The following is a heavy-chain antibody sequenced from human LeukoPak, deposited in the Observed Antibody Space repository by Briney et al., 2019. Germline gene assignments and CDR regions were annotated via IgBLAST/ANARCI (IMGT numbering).Heavy chain of an antibody. CDR2: ISGSDYST. CDR3: AKLAVTTFHYFDY. D-gene: IGHD4-17*01. Sequence: GGSLRLSCAVSGFTFSSYAMSWVRQAPGKGLEWVSAISGSDYSTYYADSVKGRFTISRDTSKNTLYLQMNSLRAEDTAVYYCAKLAVTTFHYFDYWGQGTLVTVSS. CDR1: GFTFSSYA. V-gene: IGHV3-23*01. J-gene: IGHJ4*02.